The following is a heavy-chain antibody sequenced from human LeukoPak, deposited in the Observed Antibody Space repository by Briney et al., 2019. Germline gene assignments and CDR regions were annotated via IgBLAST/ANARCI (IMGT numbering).Heavy chain of an antibody. V-gene: IGHV4-4*09. CDR2: IYTSGST. Sequence: PSETLSLTCTVSGGSISGYYWSWIRQPPGKGLEWIGYIYTSGSTNYNPSLKSRVTISVDTSKNQFSLKLSSVTAADTAVYYCAGGYCSGGSCYPYYYYGMDVWGQGTTVTVSS. CDR1: GGSISGYY. J-gene: IGHJ6*02. CDR3: AGGYCSGGSCYPYYYYGMDV. D-gene: IGHD2-15*01.